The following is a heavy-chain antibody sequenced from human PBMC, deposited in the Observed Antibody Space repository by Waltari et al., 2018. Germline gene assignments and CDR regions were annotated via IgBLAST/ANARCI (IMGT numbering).Heavy chain of an antibody. CDR3: ARDYCDRTNCHGMDV. CDR2: ISYNGRNI. J-gene: IGHJ6*02. D-gene: IGHD3-22*01. Sequence: QVQLVGSGGGVVQPGRSLRLSCAASEFTFRSYAMHWVRQAPGMGLEWVAVISYNGRNIYYADSVKGRFTSSRDNSNKTLYLQMNSLRPEDTAVYYCARDYCDRTNCHGMDVWGQGTTVTVSS. V-gene: IGHV3-30*04. CDR1: EFTFRSYA.